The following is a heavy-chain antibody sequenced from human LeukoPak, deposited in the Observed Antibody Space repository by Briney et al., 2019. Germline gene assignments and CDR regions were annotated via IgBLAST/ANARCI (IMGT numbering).Heavy chain of an antibody. CDR2: IIPILGIA. J-gene: IGHJ6*03. D-gene: IGHD1-1*01. Sequence: SVKVSCKASGGTFSSYAISWVRQAPGQGLEWMGRIIPILGIANYAQKFQGRVTITADKSTSTAYMELSSLRSEDTAVYYCARERVHLKGDYYYYYMDVWGKGTTVTVSS. CDR3: ARERVHLKGDYYYYYMDV. CDR1: GGTFSSYA. V-gene: IGHV1-69*04.